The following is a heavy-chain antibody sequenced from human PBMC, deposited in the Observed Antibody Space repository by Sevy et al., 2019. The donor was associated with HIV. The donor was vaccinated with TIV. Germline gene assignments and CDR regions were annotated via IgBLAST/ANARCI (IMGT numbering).Heavy chain of an antibody. J-gene: IGHJ5*02. D-gene: IGHD6-13*01. CDR2: INHSGST. CDR1: GGSFSGYY. CDR3: ARALAAAGTGGWFDP. Sequence: SETLSLTCAVYGGSFSGYYWSWIRQPPGKGLEWIGEINHSGSTNYNPSLKGRVTISVDTSKNQFSLKLSSVTAADTAVYYCARALAAAGTGGWFDPWGQGTLVTVSS. V-gene: IGHV4-34*01.